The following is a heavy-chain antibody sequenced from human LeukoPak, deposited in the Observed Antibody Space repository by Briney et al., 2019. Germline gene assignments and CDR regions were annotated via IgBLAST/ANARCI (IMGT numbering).Heavy chain of an antibody. CDR3: ARFDSSPVY. V-gene: IGHV4-34*09. CDR1: GGSFSGYY. CDR2: IDHSGST. Sequence: SETLSLTCAVYGGSFSGYYWSWIRQPPGKGLEWIGEIDHSGSTNYNPSLKSRVTISVDTSKNQFSLKLSSVTAADTAVYYCARFDSSPVYWGQGTLVTVSS. D-gene: IGHD3-22*01. J-gene: IGHJ4*02.